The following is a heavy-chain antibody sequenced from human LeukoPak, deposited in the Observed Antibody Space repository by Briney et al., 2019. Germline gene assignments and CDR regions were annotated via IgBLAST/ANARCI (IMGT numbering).Heavy chain of an antibody. V-gene: IGHV3-33*06. D-gene: IGHD2-2*02. CDR2: IWYDGSNK. CDR1: GFTFSSYG. J-gene: IGHJ4*02. Sequence: PGASLRLSCAASGFTFSSYGMHWVRQAPGKGLEWVAVIWYDGSNKYYADSVKGRFTISRDNSKNTLYLQMNSLRAEDTAVYYCAKETGTSCYRCPLDYWGQGTLVTVSS. CDR3: AKETGTSCYRCPLDY.